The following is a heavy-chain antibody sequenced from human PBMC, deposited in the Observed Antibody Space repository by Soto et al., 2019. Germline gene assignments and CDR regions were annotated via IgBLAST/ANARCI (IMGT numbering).Heavy chain of an antibody. CDR3: ARDCSGGSCYS. Sequence: SETLSLTCTVSGGSISSGGSYWSWIRQHPGKGLEWIGYIYYSGSTYYNPSLKSRVTISVDTSKNQFSLKLSSVTAADTAVYYCARDCSGGSCYSWGQGTLVTVSS. J-gene: IGHJ4*02. V-gene: IGHV4-31*03. D-gene: IGHD2-15*01. CDR2: IYYSGST. CDR1: GGSISSGGSY.